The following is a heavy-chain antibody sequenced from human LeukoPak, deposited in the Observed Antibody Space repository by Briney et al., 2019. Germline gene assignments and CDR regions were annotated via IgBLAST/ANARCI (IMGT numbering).Heavy chain of an antibody. CDR3: ARHGDYAFGYYYGMDV. V-gene: IGHV4-59*08. D-gene: IGHD4-17*01. J-gene: IGHJ6*02. Sequence: PSETLSPTCTVSGGSISSYYWSWIRQPPGKGLEWIGYIYYSGSTNYNPSLKSRVTISVDTSKNQFSLKLSSVTAADTAVYYCARHGDYAFGYYYGMDVWGQGTTVTVSS. CDR2: IYYSGST. CDR1: GGSISSYY.